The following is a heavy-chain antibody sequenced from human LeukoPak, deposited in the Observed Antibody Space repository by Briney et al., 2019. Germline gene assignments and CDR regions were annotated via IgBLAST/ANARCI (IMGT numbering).Heavy chain of an antibody. Sequence: GGSLRLSCAASGFTFSGYAMSWVRQAPGKGLEWVSYITGSSSTIYYADSVKGRFTISRDNAKNSLYLQMNNLRADDTAVYYCAKARYDGEVMIAATDYWGQGTLVTVSS. J-gene: IGHJ4*02. CDR2: ITGSSSTI. D-gene: IGHD2-15*01. V-gene: IGHV3-48*01. CDR3: AKARYDGEVMIAATDY. CDR1: GFTFSGYA.